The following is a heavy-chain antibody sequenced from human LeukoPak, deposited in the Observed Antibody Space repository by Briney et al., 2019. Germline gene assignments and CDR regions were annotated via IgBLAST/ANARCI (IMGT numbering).Heavy chain of an antibody. D-gene: IGHD5/OR15-5a*01. CDR3: AKNKVSTSDFDY. V-gene: IGHV3-33*06. CDR1: GFTFSSYG. CDR2: IWYDGSNK. J-gene: IGHJ4*02. Sequence: GRSLRLSCAASGFTFSSYGMHWVRQAPGKGLEWVAVIWYDGSNKYYADSVKGRFTISRDNSKNTVFLQMSSLRAEDTAMYYCAKNKVSTSDFDYWGQGTLVTVSS.